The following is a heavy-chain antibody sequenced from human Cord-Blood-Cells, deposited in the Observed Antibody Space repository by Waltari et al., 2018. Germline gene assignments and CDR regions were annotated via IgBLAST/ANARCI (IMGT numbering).Heavy chain of an antibody. CDR1: GFTFDDYA. Sequence: EVQLVESGGGLVQPGRSLRLSCAASGFTFDDYAMHWVRQAPGKGLEWVSGSSWNSGSIGYADSVKGRFTISRDNAKNSLYLQMNSLRAEDTALYYCAKDYYDSSGYYDAFDIWGQGTMVTVSS. D-gene: IGHD3-22*01. CDR2: SSWNSGSI. V-gene: IGHV3-9*01. J-gene: IGHJ3*02. CDR3: AKDYYDSSGYYDAFDI.